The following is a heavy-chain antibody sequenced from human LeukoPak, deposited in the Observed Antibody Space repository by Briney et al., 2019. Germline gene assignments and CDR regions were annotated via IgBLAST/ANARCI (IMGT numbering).Heavy chain of an antibody. Sequence: SETLSLTCTVSGGSISRDIYYWGWIRQPPGKGLEWIGSIYYSGSTYYNPSLESRVTISVDTSKNQFSLKLSSVTAADTAVYYCARLTTDSTYPSGWFDPWGQGTRVTVSS. CDR2: IYYSGST. CDR3: ARLTTDSTYPSGWFDP. D-gene: IGHD3-22*01. V-gene: IGHV4-39*01. J-gene: IGHJ5*02. CDR1: GGSISRDIYY.